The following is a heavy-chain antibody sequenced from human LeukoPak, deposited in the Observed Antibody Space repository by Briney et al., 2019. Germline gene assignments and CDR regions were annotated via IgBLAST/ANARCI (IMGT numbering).Heavy chain of an antibody. J-gene: IGHJ4*02. CDR3: ASADSSGYYFDY. V-gene: IGHV4-31*03. D-gene: IGHD3-22*01. CDR1: GSSISSGGYY. Sequence: SQTLSLTCTVSGSSISSGGYYWSWIRQHPGKGLEWIGYIYYSGSTYYNPSLKSRVTISVDTSKNQFSLKLSSVTAADTAVYYCASADSSGYYFDYWGQGTLVTVSS. CDR2: IYYSGST.